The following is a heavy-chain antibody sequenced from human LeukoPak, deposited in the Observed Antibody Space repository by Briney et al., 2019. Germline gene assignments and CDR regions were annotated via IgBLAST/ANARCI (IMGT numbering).Heavy chain of an antibody. V-gene: IGHV1-2*02. CDR2: INPNSGGT. CDR1: GYTFTGYY. CDR3: ARGDVVLPAADSPTWYFDL. J-gene: IGHJ2*01. D-gene: IGHD2-2*01. Sequence: ASVKVSCKASGYTFTGYYMHWVRQAPGQGLEWMGWINPNSGGTNYVQKFQGRVTMTRDTSVSTAYMELSRLRSDDTAVYYCARGDVVLPAADSPTWYFDLWGRGTLVTVSS.